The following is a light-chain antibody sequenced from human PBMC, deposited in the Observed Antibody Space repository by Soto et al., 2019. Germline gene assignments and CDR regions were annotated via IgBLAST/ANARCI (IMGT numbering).Light chain of an antibody. J-gene: IGKJ1*01. CDR2: GAS. CDR1: QSVSSN. CDR3: QQYNNWPRT. V-gene: IGKV3D-15*01. Sequence: EIVMSQSPATLSVYTGERATLSCRASQSVSSNLAWYQQKPGQAPRLLIYGASTRATGIPARFSGSGSGTEFTLTISSLQSEDFAVYYCQQYNNWPRTSAQGTKVDI.